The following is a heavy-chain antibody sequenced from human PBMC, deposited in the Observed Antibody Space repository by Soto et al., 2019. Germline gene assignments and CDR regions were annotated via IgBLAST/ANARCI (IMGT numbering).Heavy chain of an antibody. D-gene: IGHD2-8*02. J-gene: IGHJ6*02. Sequence: EVQLLESGGGLVQPGESLRLSCAASGFTFGSYFMNWVRHAPGKGPEWVSDINKDGGRTHYADSVRGRFTISRDNSRNTLYMQMHSLRAEDSAVYYCAKDLHWCGMDVCGQGTKVTLA. V-gene: IGHV3-23*01. CDR1: GFTFGSYF. CDR3: AKDLHWCGMDV. CDR2: INKDGGRT.